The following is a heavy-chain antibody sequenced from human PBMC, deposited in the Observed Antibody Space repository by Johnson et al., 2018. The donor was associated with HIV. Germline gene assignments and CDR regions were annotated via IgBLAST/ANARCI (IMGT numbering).Heavy chain of an antibody. CDR2: IWYDGRST. V-gene: IGHV3-33*01. D-gene: IGHD3-10*01. Sequence: QMQLVESGGGVVQPGRSLRLSCAASGFTFSSFGMHWVRQAPGKGLEWVAVIWYDGRSTTYADSVKGRFTISRDNSKNTLYLQMNSLRAGDTAVYYCARENGGGAFDIWGQGTMVTVSS. J-gene: IGHJ3*02. CDR3: ARENGGGAFDI. CDR1: GFTFSSFG.